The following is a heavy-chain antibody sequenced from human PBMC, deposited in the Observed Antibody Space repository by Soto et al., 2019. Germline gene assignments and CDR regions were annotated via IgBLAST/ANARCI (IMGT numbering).Heavy chain of an antibody. Sequence: QVQLQESGPGLVKPSETLSLTCSVSGGSITSSSYYWGWIRQVPGKGLEWIGGAYFGGSPWYNPSLRRRVAICVDTSKKALSLRLSSVTAADTAVYYCATYGWGMDVCGQGTTVTVSS. CDR1: GGSITSSSYY. D-gene: IGHD4-17*01. CDR3: ATYGWGMDV. J-gene: IGHJ6*02. CDR2: AYFGGSP. V-gene: IGHV4-39*01.